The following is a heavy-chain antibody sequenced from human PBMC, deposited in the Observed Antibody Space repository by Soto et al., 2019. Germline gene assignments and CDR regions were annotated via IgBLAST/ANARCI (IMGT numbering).Heavy chain of an antibody. CDR3: ARVPIPSSGEGGAFDS. CDR2: MYDSGAT. D-gene: IGHD2-2*01. CDR1: GASLGSDC. Sequence: SETLSLTCTVSGASLGSDCWSWIRQPPRRGLEWVGYMYDSGATNYNPSLRSRLTISVDSAKNQFSLALNSVTAADTAVYYCARVPIPSSGEGGAFDSWGQGAPVTVAS. J-gene: IGHJ4*02. V-gene: IGHV4-59*12.